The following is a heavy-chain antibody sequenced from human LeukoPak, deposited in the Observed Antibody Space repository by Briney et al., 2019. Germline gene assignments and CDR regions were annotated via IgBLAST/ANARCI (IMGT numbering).Heavy chain of an antibody. CDR2: IYYSGRT. V-gene: IGHV4-59*01. Sequence: SETLSLTCTVSGGSISSYYWSWIRQPPGKGLEWIGYIYYSGRTNYNPSLKSRVTISVDTSKNQFSLKLSSVTAADTAVYYCARDKKPHSRLDAFDIWGQGTMVTVSS. CDR3: ARDKKPHSRLDAFDI. J-gene: IGHJ3*02. D-gene: IGHD2-15*01. CDR1: GGSISSYY.